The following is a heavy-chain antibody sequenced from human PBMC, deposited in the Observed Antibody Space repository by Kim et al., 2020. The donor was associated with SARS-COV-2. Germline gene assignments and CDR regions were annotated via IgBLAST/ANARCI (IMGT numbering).Heavy chain of an antibody. V-gene: IGHV4-59*13. D-gene: IGHD4-4*01. CDR2: FFRSGST. Sequence: SETLSLTCTVSGAPISSYYWVWVRQPPGKGLAWMATFFRSGSTSSNPSLKSRVTISADTSNHQFSLQLSSVTAADTAVYYCASWDYSDNAGLVHWGQGTLVTVSS. CDR3: ASWDYSDNAGLVH. J-gene: IGHJ4*02. CDR1: GAPISSYY.